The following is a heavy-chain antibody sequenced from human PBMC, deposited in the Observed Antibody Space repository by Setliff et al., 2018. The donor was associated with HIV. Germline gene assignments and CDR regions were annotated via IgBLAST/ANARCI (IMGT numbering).Heavy chain of an antibody. J-gene: IGHJ5*02. V-gene: IGHV4-39*07. CDR3: ARCPVLLWFGKISGVDWFDP. CDR2: ISYSGST. Sequence: LSLTCTVSGDSITSTNYYWGWIRQPPGKGLEWIGSISYSGSTYYKSSLKSRVTISVDASKNHFSLKLSSVTAADTAEYYCARCPVLLWFGKISGVDWFDPWGQGTLLTVSS. D-gene: IGHD3-10*01. CDR1: GDSITSTNYY.